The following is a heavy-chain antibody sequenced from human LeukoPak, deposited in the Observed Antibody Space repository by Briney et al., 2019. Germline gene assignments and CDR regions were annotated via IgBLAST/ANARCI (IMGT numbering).Heavy chain of an antibody. Sequence: GGSLRLSCAASGFTFSSYWMSWVRQAPGKGLGWGANIKQDGSEKYYVDSVKGRFTISRDNAKNSLYLQMNSLRAEDTAVYYCARVPISLKNFDYWGQGTLVTVSS. V-gene: IGHV3-7*01. CDR2: IKQDGSEK. J-gene: IGHJ4*02. CDR3: ARVPISLKNFDY. CDR1: GFTFSSYW.